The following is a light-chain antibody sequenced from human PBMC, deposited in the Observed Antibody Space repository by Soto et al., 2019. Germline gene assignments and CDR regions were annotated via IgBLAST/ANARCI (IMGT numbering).Light chain of an antibody. CDR1: SSNIGSNY. V-gene: IGLV1-47*02. Sequence: QSVLTQPPSASGTPGQRVTISCSGSSSNIGSNYVYWYQQLPGTAPKLLIYGNSNRPSGVPDRFSGSKSGTSASLAITGLQAEDEADYYCCSYAGSYTLIFGGGTKLTVL. J-gene: IGLJ2*01. CDR2: GNS. CDR3: CSYAGSYTLI.